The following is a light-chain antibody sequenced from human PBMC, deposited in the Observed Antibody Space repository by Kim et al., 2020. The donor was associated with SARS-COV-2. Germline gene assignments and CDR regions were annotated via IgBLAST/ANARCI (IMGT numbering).Light chain of an antibody. Sequence: GPPVTISCTGPSSAVGGYNFVSWYQQHPGKAPKVMIYEVTKRPPGVPDRFSGSKSGNTASLTVSGLQAEDEADYYCSSYAGSNFYVFGTGTKVTVL. CDR3: SSYAGSNFYV. CDR2: EVT. CDR1: SSAVGGYNF. J-gene: IGLJ1*01. V-gene: IGLV2-8*01.